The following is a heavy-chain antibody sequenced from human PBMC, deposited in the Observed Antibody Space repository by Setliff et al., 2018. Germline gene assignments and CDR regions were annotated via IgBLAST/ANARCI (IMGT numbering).Heavy chain of an antibody. Sequence: GGSLRLSCAASGFTFNTYWMHWVRQAPGKGLAWFSHINSDGSGTSYADSVKGRFTISRDNAKNTLYLQMNSLRAEDTAVFYCVAVRWNYPTVWGQGTLVTVSS. J-gene: IGHJ4*02. CDR1: GFTFNTYW. CDR2: INSDGSGT. D-gene: IGHD1-7*01. V-gene: IGHV3-74*01. CDR3: VAVRWNYPTV.